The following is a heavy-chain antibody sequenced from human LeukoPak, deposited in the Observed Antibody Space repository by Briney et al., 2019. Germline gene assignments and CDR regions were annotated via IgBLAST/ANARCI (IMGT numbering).Heavy chain of an antibody. V-gene: IGHV4-4*07. CDR3: AGWFGPMRWFDP. CDR1: GGSISSYY. Sequence: SETLPLTCTVSGGSISSYYWSWIRQPAGKGLEWIGRIYTSGSTNYNPPLKSRVTMSVDTSKNQFSLKLSSVTAADTAVDCCAGWFGPMRWFDPWGQGTLVSVSS. D-gene: IGHD3-10*01. J-gene: IGHJ5*02. CDR2: IYTSGST.